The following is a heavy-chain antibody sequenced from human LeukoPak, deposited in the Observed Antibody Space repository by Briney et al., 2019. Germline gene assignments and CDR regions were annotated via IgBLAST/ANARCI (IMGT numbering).Heavy chain of an antibody. CDR2: ISASGGYT. V-gene: IGHV3-23*01. CDR1: GFTFSSYG. Sequence: PGGSLRLSCAASGFTFSSYGMSWVRQAPGKGLEWVSTISASGGYTNYADSVKGRFSISRDNSKNTLFLQMNSLEADDAAVYTCAKALWFGESPYWYFDLWGRGTLVTVSS. J-gene: IGHJ2*01. D-gene: IGHD3-10*01. CDR3: AKALWFGESPYWYFDL.